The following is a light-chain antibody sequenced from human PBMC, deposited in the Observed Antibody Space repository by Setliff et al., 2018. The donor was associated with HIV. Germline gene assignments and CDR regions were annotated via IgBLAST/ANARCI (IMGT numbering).Light chain of an antibody. CDR1: SSDIGGYKY. V-gene: IGLV2-14*01. CDR2: EVT. J-gene: IGLJ3*02. Sequence: QSVLTQPPSASGSPGQSVTISCTGTSSDIGGYKYVSWYQQYPGKAPKLIIYEVTNRPSGVSNRFSGSKSGNTASLTISGLQAEDEADYYCNSFTSSSAYVLFGGGTKVTVL. CDR3: NSFTSSSAYVL.